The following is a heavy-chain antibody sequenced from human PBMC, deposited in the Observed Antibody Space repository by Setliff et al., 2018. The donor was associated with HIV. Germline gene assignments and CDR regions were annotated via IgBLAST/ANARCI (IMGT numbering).Heavy chain of an antibody. D-gene: IGHD6-19*01. V-gene: IGHV1-18*01. J-gene: IGHJ6*02. CDR1: GYTFTTFG. CDR2: ISAYNGHT. CDR3: ARLGSGWSDSYYYAMDA. Sequence: ASVKVSCKASGYTFTTFGISWVRQAPGQGLEWMGWISAYNGHTNYAQKFKGRVTMTTDTSTSTAYMELRSLRSDDTAVYYCARLGSGWSDSYYYAMDAWGQGTTVTVSS.